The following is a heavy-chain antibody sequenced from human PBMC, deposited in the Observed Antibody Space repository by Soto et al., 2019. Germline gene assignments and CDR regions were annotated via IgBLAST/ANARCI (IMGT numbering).Heavy chain of an antibody. V-gene: IGHV3-15*07. D-gene: IGHD5-12*01. CDR3: AREDVADAFDI. CDR1: GFIFSNAW. Sequence: GGSLRLSCAASGFIFSNAWINWVRQAPGKGLEWVGRIKSKADGGTTDFAAPVKGRFAISRDDSKNMMYMEMSSLRTEDTAVYYCAREDVADAFDIWGQGTMVTVSS. J-gene: IGHJ3*02. CDR2: IKSKADGGTT.